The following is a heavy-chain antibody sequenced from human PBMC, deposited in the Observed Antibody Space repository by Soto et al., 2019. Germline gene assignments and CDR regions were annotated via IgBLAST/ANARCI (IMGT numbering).Heavy chain of an antibody. V-gene: IGHV3-13*04. CDR3: ERPQYGGGGYQYYCVMEV. CDR1: GFTFSSYD. CDR2: IGTAGDT. J-gene: IGHJ6*02. D-gene: IGHD6-19*01. Sequence: GGSLRLSCAASGFTFSSYDMHWVRQATGKGLEWVSAIGTAGDTYYPGSVKGRFTISRENAKNSLYLQMNSLGAGDTAVYYCERPQYGGGGYQYYCVMEVWGQGPTLTVPS.